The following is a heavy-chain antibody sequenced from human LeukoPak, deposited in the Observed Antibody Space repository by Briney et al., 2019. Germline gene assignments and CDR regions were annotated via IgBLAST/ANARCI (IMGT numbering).Heavy chain of an antibody. CDR2: IYYSGST. V-gene: IGHV4-61*05. CDR1: GGSISSSSYY. CDR3: ARGKYGSGPAVNDY. Sequence: SETLSLTCTVSGGSISSSSYYWGWIRQPPGKGLEWIGYIYYSGSTNYNPSLKSRVTISVDTSKNQFSLKLSSVTAADTAVYYCARGKYGSGPAVNDYWGQGTLVTVSS. J-gene: IGHJ4*02. D-gene: IGHD3-10*01.